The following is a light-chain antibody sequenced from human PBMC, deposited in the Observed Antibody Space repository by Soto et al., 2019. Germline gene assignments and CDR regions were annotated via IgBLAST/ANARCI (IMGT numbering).Light chain of an antibody. Sequence: SYELTQPPSVSVSPGQTARITCSGDALPKQYAYWYQQKPGQAPVLVIYKDSERPSGIPERFSGSSSGTTVTLTISGVQAEDEADYYCQSADSSGTYPGNVVFGGGTKVTVL. V-gene: IGLV3-25*03. CDR3: QSADSSGTYPGNVV. CDR2: KDS. CDR1: ALPKQY. J-gene: IGLJ2*01.